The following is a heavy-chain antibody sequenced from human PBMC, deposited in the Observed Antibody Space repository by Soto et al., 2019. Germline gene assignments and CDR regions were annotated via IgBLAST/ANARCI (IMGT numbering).Heavy chain of an antibody. J-gene: IGHJ6*03. V-gene: IGHV5-51*01. CDR1: GYSFTSYW. CDR3: ARLEEGYSSSHYYYYMDV. Sequence: GESLKISCKGSGYSFTSYWIGWVRQMPGKGLEWMGIIYPGDSDTRYSPSFQGQVTISADKSISTAYLQWSSLKASDTAMYYCARLEEGYSSSHYYYYMDVWGKGTTVTVSS. D-gene: IGHD6-13*01. CDR2: IYPGDSDT.